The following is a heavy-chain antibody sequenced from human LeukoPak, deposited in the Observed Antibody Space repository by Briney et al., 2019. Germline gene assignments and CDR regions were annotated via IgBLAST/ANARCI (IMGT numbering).Heavy chain of an antibody. Sequence: PSETLSLTCTVSGGSISSYYWSWIRQPPGKGLEWIGYICYSGSTNYNPSLKSRVTISVDTSKNQFSLKLSSVTAADTAVYYCARDHLIPEGYGSGSYYYYYGMDVWGQGTTVTVSS. V-gene: IGHV4-59*01. CDR2: ICYSGST. CDR1: GGSISSYY. J-gene: IGHJ6*02. D-gene: IGHD3-10*01. CDR3: ARDHLIPEGYGSGSYYYYYGMDV.